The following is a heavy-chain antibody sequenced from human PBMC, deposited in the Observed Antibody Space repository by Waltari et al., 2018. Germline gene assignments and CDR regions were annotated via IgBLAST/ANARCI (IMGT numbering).Heavy chain of an antibody. D-gene: IGHD3-3*01. Sequence: EVQLVESGGGLVQPGGSLRLSCVASGFTFSGSWLHWVRQVPGKGLVWVSRISGDGSTINYADSVKGRFTISRDTAKNTLYLQMNSLRAEDTAVYYCARGADLRGQGILVTVSS. CDR3: ARGADL. J-gene: IGHJ4*02. V-gene: IGHV3-74*01. CDR2: ISGDGSTI. CDR1: GFTFSGSW.